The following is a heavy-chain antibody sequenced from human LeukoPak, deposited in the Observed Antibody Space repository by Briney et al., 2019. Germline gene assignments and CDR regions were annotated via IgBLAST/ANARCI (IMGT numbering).Heavy chain of an antibody. Sequence: PGGSLRLSCAASGFTFSSYWMHWVRQAPGKGLVWVSRINSDGSSTTYADSVKGRFTISRDNAKNTLFLQMNSLRAEDTAVYYCARDYSRYYFDYWGQGTLVTVSS. CDR3: ARDYSRYYFDY. V-gene: IGHV3-74*01. CDR1: GFTFSSYW. CDR2: INSDGSST. J-gene: IGHJ4*02. D-gene: IGHD3-16*02.